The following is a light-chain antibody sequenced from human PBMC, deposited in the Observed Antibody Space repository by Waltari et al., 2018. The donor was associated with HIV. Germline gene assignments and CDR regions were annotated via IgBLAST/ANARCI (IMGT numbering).Light chain of an antibody. J-gene: IGLJ3*02. Sequence: GSPGQSVTISCTGASSNVGSSNLFSWDRQHPGLDHKFIIYEVTQRPSGVSSRFSRSKSGNTASPTISGLQAEDEANELCCSYTGTNRFLVFGGGTKLPVL. CDR3: CSYTGTNRFLV. CDR1: SSNVGSSNL. CDR2: EVT. V-gene: IGLV2-23*02.